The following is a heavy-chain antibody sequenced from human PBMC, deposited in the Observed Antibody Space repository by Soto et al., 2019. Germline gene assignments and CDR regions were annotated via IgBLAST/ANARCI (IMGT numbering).Heavy chain of an antibody. CDR1: GGSISSGDYY. Sequence: TSETLSLTCSVSGGSISSGDYYWSWIRQPPGKGLEWIGYIYYSGSTNYNPSLKSRVTISVDTSKNQFSLKLSSVTAADTAVYYCAKNYGNAFDIWGQGTMVTVSS. D-gene: IGHD3-10*01. CDR2: IYYSGST. CDR3: AKNYGNAFDI. V-gene: IGHV4-61*08. J-gene: IGHJ3*02.